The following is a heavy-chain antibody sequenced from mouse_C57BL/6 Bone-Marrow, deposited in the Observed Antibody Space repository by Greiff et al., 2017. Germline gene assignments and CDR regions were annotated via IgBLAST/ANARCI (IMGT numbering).Heavy chain of an antibody. V-gene: IGHV1-82*01. CDR3: KTYYFDY. CDR2: IFPGDGDT. Sequence: QVQLQQSGPELVKPGASVKISCKASGYAFSSSWMNWVKQRPGKGLEWIGRIFPGDGDTNYNGKFKGKATLTADKSSSTAYMQLSSLTSEDSADGEEKTYYFDYWGQGTTLTVSS. CDR1: GYAFSSSW. J-gene: IGHJ2*01.